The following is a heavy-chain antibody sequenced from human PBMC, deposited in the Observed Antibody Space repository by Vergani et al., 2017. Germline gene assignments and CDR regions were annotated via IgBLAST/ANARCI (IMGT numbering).Heavy chain of an antibody. D-gene: IGHD6-25*01. Sequence: QVQLQQWGAGLLKPSETLSLTCAVYGGSFSGYYWSWIRQPPGKGLEWIGEINHSGSTNYNPSLKSRVTISVDTSKNLFSLKLSSVAAADTAVYYCARVPPSQNRSAYNWFDPGGQGTLVTVSS. J-gene: IGHJ5*02. V-gene: IGHV4-34*01. CDR2: INHSGST. CDR3: ARVPPSQNRSAYNWFDP. CDR1: GGSFSGYY.